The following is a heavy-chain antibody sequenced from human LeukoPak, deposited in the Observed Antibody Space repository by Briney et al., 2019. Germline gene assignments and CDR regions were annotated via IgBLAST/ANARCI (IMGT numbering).Heavy chain of an antibody. CDR2: INPNSGGT. V-gene: IGHV1-2*02. D-gene: IGHD3-3*01. J-gene: IGHJ4*02. Sequence: ASVKVSCKASGYTFTGYYMHWVRQAPGQGLEWMGWINPNSGGTNYAQKFQGRVTMTRDMSTSTVYMEVSSLRSEDTAVYYCARDFGGAFWSGSQADYWGQGTLVTVSS. CDR1: GYTFTGYY. CDR3: ARDFGGAFWSGSQADY.